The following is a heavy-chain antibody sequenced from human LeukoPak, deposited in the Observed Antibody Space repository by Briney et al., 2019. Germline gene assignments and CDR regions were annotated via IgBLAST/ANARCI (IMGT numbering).Heavy chain of an antibody. Sequence: ASVKVSSKAYVYTFTSYDINWVRQATGQGLEWMGWMNPNSGNTGYAQKFQGIVTITRNTSISTAYMELSSLRSEDTAVYYCARRQYYGSGNMDVWGKGTTVTVSS. CDR2: MNPNSGNT. D-gene: IGHD3-10*01. CDR3: ARRQYYGSGNMDV. CDR1: VYTFTSYD. V-gene: IGHV1-8*03. J-gene: IGHJ6*03.